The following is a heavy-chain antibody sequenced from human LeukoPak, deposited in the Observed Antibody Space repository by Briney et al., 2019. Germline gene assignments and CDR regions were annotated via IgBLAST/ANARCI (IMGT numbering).Heavy chain of an antibody. J-gene: IGHJ4*02. Sequence: GGSLRLSCAASGFTFSSYSMNWVRQAPGKGLEWVSSISSSSSDIYYADSVKGRFTISRDIAKNSLYRQMNSLRDDGTGLYYCGREWNWLTARPFSGWGQGTLVTVSS. V-gene: IGHV3-21*01. D-gene: IGHD1-1*01. CDR3: GREWNWLTARPFSG. CDR2: ISSSSSDI. CDR1: GFTFSSYS.